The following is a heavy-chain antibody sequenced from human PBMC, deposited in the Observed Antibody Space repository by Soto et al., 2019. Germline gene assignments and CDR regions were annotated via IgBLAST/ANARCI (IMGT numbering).Heavy chain of an antibody. J-gene: IGHJ6*02. D-gene: IGHD3-10*01. CDR2: VIPIFGTA. Sequence: QVQLVQSGAEVKKPGSSVKVSCKASGGTFSSYAISWVRQAPGQGLEWMGGVIPIFGTANYAQKFEGRVTITADESTSTAYMELSSLRSDDTAGYSCASPYYYESGSYSEGMDVWGQGTTVTVSS. V-gene: IGHV1-69*01. CDR3: ASPYYYESGSYSEGMDV. CDR1: GGTFSSYA.